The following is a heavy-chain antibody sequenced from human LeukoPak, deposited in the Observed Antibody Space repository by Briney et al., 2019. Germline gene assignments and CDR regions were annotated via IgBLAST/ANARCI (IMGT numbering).Heavy chain of an antibody. CDR3: ARGGAVTTSYYFDY. CDR2: ISSSDTR. CDR1: GFTFSDYY. V-gene: IGHV3-11*04. J-gene: IGHJ4*02. D-gene: IGHD4-17*01. Sequence: GGSLRLSCAASGFTFSDYYMSWIHPAPGKGLEWVSYISSSDTRYYADSVKGRFTISRDNAKNSLYLQMNSLRGEDTAVYYCARGGAVTTSYYFDYWGQGTLVTVSS.